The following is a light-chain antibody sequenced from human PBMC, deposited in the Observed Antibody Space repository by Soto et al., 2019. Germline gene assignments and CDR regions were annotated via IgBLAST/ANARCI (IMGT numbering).Light chain of an antibody. J-gene: IGKJ3*01. CDR2: DAS. V-gene: IGKV1-5*01. CDR3: QQYKSYSWGFT. CDR1: QSISSW. Sequence: DIQMTQSPSTLSASVGDRVTITCRASQSISSWLAWYQQKPGKAPKLLIYDASSLESGVPSRFSGSGSGTEIHFHLSSLPPDDFANYFCQQYKSYSWGFTFGPGTKVDIK.